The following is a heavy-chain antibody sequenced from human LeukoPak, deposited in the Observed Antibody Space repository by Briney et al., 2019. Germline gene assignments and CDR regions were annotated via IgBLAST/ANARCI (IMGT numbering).Heavy chain of an antibody. D-gene: IGHD1/OR15-1a*01. CDR1: GFTFSSYA. Sequence: GGSLRLSCAASGFTFSSYAMHWVRQAPGKGLEWVAVISYDGSNKYYADSVKGRFTISRDNSKNTLYLQMNSLRAEDTAVYYCAPAPPKRGTIRDLDYWGQGTLVTVSS. J-gene: IGHJ4*02. CDR3: APAPPKRGTIRDLDY. V-gene: IGHV3-30-3*01. CDR2: ISYDGSNK.